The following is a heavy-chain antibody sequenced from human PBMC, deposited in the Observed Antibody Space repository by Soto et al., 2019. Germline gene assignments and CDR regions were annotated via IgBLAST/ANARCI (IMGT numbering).Heavy chain of an antibody. J-gene: IGHJ3*02. CDR2: ISSSGSTI. Sequence: GGSLRLSCAASGFTFSDYYMSWIRQAPGKGLEWVSYISSSGSTIYYADSVKGRFIISRDNAKNSLYLQMNSLRAEDTAVYYCARDLEGSDYYDSRDYYLRNEAFDIWGQGTMVTVSS. CDR1: GFTFSDYY. CDR3: ARDLEGSDYYDSRDYYLRNEAFDI. D-gene: IGHD3-22*01. V-gene: IGHV3-11*01.